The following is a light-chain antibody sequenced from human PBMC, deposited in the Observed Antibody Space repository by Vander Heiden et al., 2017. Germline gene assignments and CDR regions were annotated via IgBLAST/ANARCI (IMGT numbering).Light chain of an antibody. J-gene: IGKJ1*01. CDR2: GAS. CDR1: QSVSSN. Sequence: EIVMTQSPATLSVSPGERATLSCRASQSVSSNLAWYQQKPGQAPRLLIYGASNRANGIPDRFSGSGYGKEFTLTSSSRQYEDFAVYYVQQYNTLTTFGQGTKVEIK. V-gene: IGKV3-15*01. CDR3: QQYNTLTT.